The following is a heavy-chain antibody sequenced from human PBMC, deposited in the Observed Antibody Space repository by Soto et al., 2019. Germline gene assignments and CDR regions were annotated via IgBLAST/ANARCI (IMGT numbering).Heavy chain of an antibody. Sequence: GGSLRLSCAVSGFTFSNYAMSWVRQAPGKGLEWVSSISGSGGSTYYADSVKGRFTISRDNSKNTLSLQMNSLRADDTAGYYCEKGMKEFYCDSSGYYLFDAWGHGNLVTVSS. CDR1: GFTFSNYA. CDR3: EKGMKEFYCDSSGYYLFDA. J-gene: IGHJ4*01. CDR2: ISGSGGST. D-gene: IGHD3-22*01. V-gene: IGHV3-23*01.